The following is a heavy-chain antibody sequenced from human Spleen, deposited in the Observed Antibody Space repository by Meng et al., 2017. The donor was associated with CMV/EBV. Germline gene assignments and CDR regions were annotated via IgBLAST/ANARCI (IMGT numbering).Heavy chain of an antibody. V-gene: IGHV3-53*01. CDR2: ISSGGNT. CDR1: GFTVSSNY. CDR3: ASGQLWCDY. J-gene: IGHJ4*02. Sequence: GGSLRLSCVASGFTVSSNYMNWVRQAPGKGLEWISGISSGGNTYYADSVKGRFIISRDDSKNTLFLQMNSLRAEDTAVYYCASGQLWCDYWGQGTLVTVSS. D-gene: IGHD4/OR15-4a*01.